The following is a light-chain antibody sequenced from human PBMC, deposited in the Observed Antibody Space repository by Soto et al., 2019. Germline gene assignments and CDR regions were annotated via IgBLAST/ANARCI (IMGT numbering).Light chain of an antibody. V-gene: IGLV1-40*01. J-gene: IGLJ1*01. Sequence: QSVVTQPPSVSGAPGQRVTISCTGSSSNIGAGYDVHWYQQLPGTAPKLLIYGNSNRPSGVPDRFSGSKSGTSASLAITGLQAEDEADYYCQSYDSRLSGSNVFGTGTKVTVL. CDR1: SSNIGAGYD. CDR2: GNS. CDR3: QSYDSRLSGSNV.